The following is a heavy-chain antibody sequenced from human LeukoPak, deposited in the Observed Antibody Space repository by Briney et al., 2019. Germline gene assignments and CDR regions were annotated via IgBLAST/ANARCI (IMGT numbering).Heavy chain of an antibody. Sequence: PGGSLRLSCAASGIIITSYWMSWVRQTPGKGLEWVANIKQDGSEKNYVDSVKGRFTISRDNAKNSLYLQMNSLRAEDTAVYYCARKYYDSSGYYNWGQGTLVTVSS. CDR2: IKQDGSEK. D-gene: IGHD3-22*01. V-gene: IGHV3-7*01. CDR1: GIIITSYW. J-gene: IGHJ4*02. CDR3: ARKYYDSSGYYN.